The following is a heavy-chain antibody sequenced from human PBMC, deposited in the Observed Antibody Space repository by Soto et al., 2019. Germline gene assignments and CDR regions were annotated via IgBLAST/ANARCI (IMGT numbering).Heavy chain of an antibody. J-gene: IGHJ6*02. CDR1: SVSINSFTNHY. V-gene: IGHV4-59*08. CDR2: NSKSGFT. CDR3: ATQGFGKSHGLVAV. D-gene: IGHD3-10*01. Sequence: QAQLQTSGPGLVKPSETLSLTCTVSSVSINSFTNHYCSWIRQPPGKGLEWVGYNSKSGFTRYNPSPTSLVTLSVDTSKNQFSLKLSSMTAADTALYFCATQGFGKSHGLVAVWGLGTTFNVSS.